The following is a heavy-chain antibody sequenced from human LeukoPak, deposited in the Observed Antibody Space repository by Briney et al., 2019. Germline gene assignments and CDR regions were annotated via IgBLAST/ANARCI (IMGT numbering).Heavy chain of an antibody. J-gene: IGHJ4*02. Sequence: SETLSLTCTVSGGSNSSYYWSWIRQPPGKGLEWIGYIYYSGSTNYNPSLKSRVTISVDTSKNQFSLKLSSVTAADTAVYYCARDKGAFWSGSYFDYWGQGTLVTVSS. D-gene: IGHD3-3*01. CDR2: IYYSGST. V-gene: IGHV4-59*01. CDR1: GGSNSSYY. CDR3: ARDKGAFWSGSYFDY.